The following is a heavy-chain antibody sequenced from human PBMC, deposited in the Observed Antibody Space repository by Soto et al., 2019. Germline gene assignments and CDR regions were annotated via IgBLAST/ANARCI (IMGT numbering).Heavy chain of an antibody. CDR1: GGSMTSGDQY. CDR3: ARELPQRQGRNMDV. Sequence: SETLSLTCTVTGGSMTSGDQYWTWIRHRPGEGLEGFGYINHRGSLYYNPSLKSRVSMSVDTSKNQFSLNLSSVTAADMSVYYCARELPQRQGRNMDVWGQGTTVTVSS. CDR2: INHRGSL. V-gene: IGHV4-31*03. D-gene: IGHD1-1*01. J-gene: IGHJ6*02.